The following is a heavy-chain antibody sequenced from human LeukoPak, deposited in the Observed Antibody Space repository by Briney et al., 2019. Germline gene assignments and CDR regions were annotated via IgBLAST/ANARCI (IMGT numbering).Heavy chain of an antibody. D-gene: IGHD3-10*01. CDR2: INPNSGGT. CDR1: GYTFTSYY. CDR3: ARDRLGGSGSHFNWFDP. V-gene: IGHV1-2*02. J-gene: IGHJ5*02. Sequence: ASVKVSCKASGYTFTSYYMHWVRQAPGQGLEWMGWINPNSGGTNYAQKFQGRVTMTRDTSISTAYMELSRLRSDDTAVYYCARDRLGGSGSHFNWFDPWGQGTLVTVSS.